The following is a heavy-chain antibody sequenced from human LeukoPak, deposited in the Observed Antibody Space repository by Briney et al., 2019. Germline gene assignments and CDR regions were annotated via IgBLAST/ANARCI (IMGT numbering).Heavy chain of an antibody. D-gene: IGHD3-10*01. CDR2: IYTSGST. CDR3: ARGLLGTMVRGVTFYYGMDV. J-gene: IGHJ6*02. Sequence: SETLSLTCTVSGDSIRGYYWSWVRQPAGKGLEWIGLIYTSGSTNYNPILKSRVTMSVDTSKKQIYLKLNSVTAADTAVYYCARGLLGTMVRGVTFYYGMDVWGQGTTVTVSS. V-gene: IGHV4-4*07. CDR1: GDSIRGYY.